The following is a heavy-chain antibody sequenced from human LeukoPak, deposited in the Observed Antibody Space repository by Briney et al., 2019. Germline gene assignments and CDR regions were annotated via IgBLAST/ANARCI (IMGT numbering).Heavy chain of an antibody. V-gene: IGHV3-23*01. J-gene: IGHJ6*04. CDR3: AKGYCSSTSCYMTDGGYYYYYGMDV. CDR2: ISGSGGST. CDR1: GFTFSSYA. Sequence: GGSLRLSCAASGFTFSSYAMSWVRQAPGKGLEWVSAISGSGGSTYYADSVKGRFTISRDNSKNTLYLQMNSLRAEDTAVYYCAKGYCSSTSCYMTDGGYYYYYGMDVWGKGTRSPSPQ. D-gene: IGHD2-2*02.